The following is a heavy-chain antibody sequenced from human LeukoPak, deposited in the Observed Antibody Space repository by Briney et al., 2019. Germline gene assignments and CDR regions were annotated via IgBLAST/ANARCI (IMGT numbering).Heavy chain of an antibody. D-gene: IGHD3-10*01. J-gene: IGHJ4*02. V-gene: IGHV4-4*07. Sequence: SETLSLTCTVSGGSISNYYWSWIRQPAGKRLEWLGRIYSSGSTNYNPSLESRVTVSVDTSKNQFSLKLSSVTAADTAVYYCAREHMVRGVINRWGQGALVTVSS. CDR3: AREHMVRGVINR. CDR2: IYSSGST. CDR1: GGSISNYY.